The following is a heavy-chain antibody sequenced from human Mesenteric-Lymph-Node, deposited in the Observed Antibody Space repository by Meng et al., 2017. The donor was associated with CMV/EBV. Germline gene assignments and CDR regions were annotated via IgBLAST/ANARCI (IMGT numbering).Heavy chain of an antibody. V-gene: IGHV4-34*01. Sequence: QVQLQKWGAGLLKPSETLSLTCAVYGGSFSGYYWSWIRQPPGKGLEWLGEINHSGVPNYTPSLKSRVTISLDRSKNQFSLKLSSVTAEDTALYYCARGSDIPVNNYWGQGTLVTVSS. J-gene: IGHJ4*02. D-gene: IGHD2-15*01. CDR3: ARGSDIPVNNY. CDR1: GGSFSGYY. CDR2: INHSGVP.